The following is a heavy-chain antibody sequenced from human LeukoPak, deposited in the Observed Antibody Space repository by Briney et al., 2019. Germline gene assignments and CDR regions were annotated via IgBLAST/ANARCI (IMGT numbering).Heavy chain of an antibody. CDR2: IHPGDSDS. Sequence: GESLEISCKGSGYSFTNYWIVWVRQMPGKGLEWMGFIHPGDSDSRYSPSFQGHVSISADKSVTTAYLQWSSLKASDTAMYYCARGHCSSAWCLPYMDVWGKGTTVTVSS. CDR1: GYSFTNYW. D-gene: IGHD2-2*01. V-gene: IGHV5-51*01. J-gene: IGHJ6*03. CDR3: ARGHCSSAWCLPYMDV.